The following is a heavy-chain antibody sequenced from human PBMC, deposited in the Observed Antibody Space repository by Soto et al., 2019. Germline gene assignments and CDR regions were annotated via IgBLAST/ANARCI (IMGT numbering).Heavy chain of an antibody. CDR3: ARGLNLDY. V-gene: IGHV1-2*02. CDR1: GYSFNAYY. J-gene: IGHJ4*02. Sequence: QVQLVQSGAEVKKPGASVKVSCKASGYSFNAYYMHWVRQAPGQGLEWMGWINPNSGDTNYAQKFQGRVTMTRDTSINTAYMELSRLRSDDTAVFYSARGLNLDYWGQGMLVTVSS. CDR2: INPNSGDT. D-gene: IGHD2-8*01.